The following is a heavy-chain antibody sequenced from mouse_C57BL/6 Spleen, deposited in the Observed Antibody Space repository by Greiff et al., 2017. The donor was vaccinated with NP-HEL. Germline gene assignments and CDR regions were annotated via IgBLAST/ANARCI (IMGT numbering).Heavy chain of an antibody. J-gene: IGHJ2*01. CDR2: IYPGSGST. D-gene: IGHD3-1*01. CDR1: GYTFTSYW. CDR3: ATHTAHAPFDY. V-gene: IGHV1-55*01. Sequence: QVQLQQPGAELVKPGASVKMSCTASGYTFTSYWINWVKQRPGQGLEWIGDIYPGSGSTNYNEKFKSKATLTVDTSSSTAYMQLSSLTSEDSSVDYCATHTAHAPFDYWGQGTTVTVSS.